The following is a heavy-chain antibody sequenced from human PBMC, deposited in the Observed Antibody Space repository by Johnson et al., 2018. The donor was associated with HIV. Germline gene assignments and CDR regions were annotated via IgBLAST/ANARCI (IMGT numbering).Heavy chain of an antibody. J-gene: IGHJ3*02. CDR1: AFTVSRKY. V-gene: IGHV3-20*04. Sequence: VQLVESGGGLVQPGWSLRLSCVASAFTVSRKYMTWVRQAPGKGLEWVSGINWNGGSTGYADTVKGRFTISRDNAENSLYLQMNSLRAEDTALYYCARVGPGHAFDIWGQGTMVTVSS. CDR2: INWNGGST. CDR3: ARVGPGHAFDI.